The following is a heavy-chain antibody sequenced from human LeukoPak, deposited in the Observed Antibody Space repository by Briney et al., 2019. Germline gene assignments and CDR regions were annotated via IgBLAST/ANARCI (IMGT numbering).Heavy chain of an antibody. CDR1: GYTFTDYY. CDR3: ARVTWKTVIAAPDY. D-gene: IGHD2-21*01. CDR2: LNPHTGGA. Sequence: ASVKVSCKTSGYTFTDYYIHWVRQAPGQGLEWMGQLNPHTGGANYPQKFQGRVSMTRDTSNNTAYIEVSRLTSDDTAVYYCARVTWKTVIAAPDYWGQGTLVTVSS. V-gene: IGHV1-2*06. J-gene: IGHJ4*02.